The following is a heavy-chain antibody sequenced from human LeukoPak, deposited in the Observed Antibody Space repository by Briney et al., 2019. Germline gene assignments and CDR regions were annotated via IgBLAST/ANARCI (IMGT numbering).Heavy chain of an antibody. Sequence: SVKVSCKASGGTFSSYAISWVRQAPGQGLEWMGGIIPIFGTANYAQKFQGRVTITADESTSTAYMELSSLRSEDTAVYYCARGDAHYDYIWGSYRYYALDIWGQGTMVTVSS. CDR2: IIPIFGTA. CDR1: GGTFSSYA. J-gene: IGHJ3*02. D-gene: IGHD3-16*02. CDR3: ARGDAHYDYIWGSYRYYALDI. V-gene: IGHV1-69*13.